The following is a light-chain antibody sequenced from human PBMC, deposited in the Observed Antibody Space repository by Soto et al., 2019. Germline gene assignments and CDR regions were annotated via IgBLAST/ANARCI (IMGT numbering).Light chain of an antibody. CDR1: QGINNH. V-gene: IGKV1-27*01. J-gene: IGKJ4*01. CDR2: AAS. Sequence: DFQMTQSPSSLSASVGDRVTITCRASQGINNHLAWFQQKPGKVPKVLIYAASTLQSGVPSRFSGSGAGTAFTITISSLQPEDVATYYCQNYNSAPPAGTFGGGTKVEIK. CDR3: QNYNSAPPAGT.